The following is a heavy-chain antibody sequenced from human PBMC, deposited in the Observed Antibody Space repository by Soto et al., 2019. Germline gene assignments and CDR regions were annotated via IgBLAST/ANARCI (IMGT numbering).Heavy chain of an antibody. Sequence: QVQLVQTEAELRKPGASVKVSCKASGYSFSYYGISWVRQAPGQGLEWMGWINPYNGNRNYAQKFEDRVTVTTATSTNTIYMELRSLKSDDTAIYYCARDRLRGYDNSGFYSWGQGTLVTVSS. J-gene: IGHJ4*02. CDR1: GYSFSYYG. CDR3: ARDRLRGYDNSGFYS. V-gene: IGHV1-18*01. CDR2: INPYNGNR. D-gene: IGHD3-22*01.